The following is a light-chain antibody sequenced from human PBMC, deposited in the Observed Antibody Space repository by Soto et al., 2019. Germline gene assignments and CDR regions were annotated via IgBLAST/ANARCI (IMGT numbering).Light chain of an antibody. CDR3: QQANSFPLT. CDR2: AAS. CDR1: QGIISW. J-gene: IGKJ4*01. Sequence: DIQMTQSPSSVSASGGDRVTITGKASQGIISWLAWYKQKPGKAPKLLIYAASSLQSGVPSRFSGSGSGTDFTLTISSLQPEDFATYYCQQANSFPLTFGGGTKVEIK. V-gene: IGKV1-12*01.